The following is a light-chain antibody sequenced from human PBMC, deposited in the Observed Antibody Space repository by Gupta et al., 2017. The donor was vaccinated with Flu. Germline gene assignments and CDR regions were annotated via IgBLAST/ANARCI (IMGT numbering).Light chain of an antibody. CDR2: WAS. J-gene: IGKJ2*01. CDR1: QSIFHRSSNKNN. V-gene: IGKV4-1*01. CDR3: QQYDNGPNN. Sequence: DIVLTQSPDSLAVSLGERATINCKSSQSIFHRSSNKNNLAWYQHKPGQPPKLLIYWASTRESGVPDRFSGSGSGTDFTLTISSLQAEDVAVYYCQQYDNGPNNFGQGTKLEIK.